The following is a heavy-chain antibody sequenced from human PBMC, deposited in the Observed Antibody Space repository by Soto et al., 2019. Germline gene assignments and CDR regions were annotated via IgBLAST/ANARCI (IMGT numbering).Heavy chain of an antibody. V-gene: IGHV4-39*01. CDR1: GYSVSSSDYY. CDR2: MLYSGLT. CDR3: APLSVSLSGPYGIHV. J-gene: IGHJ6*02. D-gene: IGHD2-15*01. Sequence: SETLSLTCSVSGYSVSSSDYYWAWIRQPPGKGLEWIGSMLYSGLTYYNPSLKSRVTLSVDTSKDQFSVRLNSVTASDTAVYYCAPLSVSLSGPYGIHVWGQGTTVTVSS.